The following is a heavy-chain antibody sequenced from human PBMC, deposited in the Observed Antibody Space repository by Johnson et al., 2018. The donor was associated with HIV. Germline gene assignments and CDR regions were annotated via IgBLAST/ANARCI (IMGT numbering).Heavy chain of an antibody. V-gene: IGHV3-11*04. CDR1: GITFSDYY. CDR2: ISGSGSTL. Sequence: QVQLVESGGGLVKPGGSLRLSCAASGITFSDYYMSWIRQAPGKGLEWVSYISGSGSTLYYADSVKGRFPISRDNAKNSLYLQMNSLRAEDTAVYYCARDWGPRLGYYDSSGYYWAFDVWGQGTMVTVSS. CDR3: ARDWGPRLGYYDSSGYYWAFDV. D-gene: IGHD3-22*01. J-gene: IGHJ3*01.